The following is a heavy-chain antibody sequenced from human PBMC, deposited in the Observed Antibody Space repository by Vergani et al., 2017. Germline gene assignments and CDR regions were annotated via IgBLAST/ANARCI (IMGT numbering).Heavy chain of an antibody. CDR2: VDPEDGET. Sequence: EVQLVQSGAEVKKPGATMKISCKVSGYTFTDHYMHWVKQAPGKGLEWMGLVDPEDGETIYAEKFKGRVTIAADTSTYTAHLELSSLRSEDTAVYYCATPQTVTMGGMEVWGQGTTVIVSS. J-gene: IGHJ6*02. V-gene: IGHV1-69-2*01. CDR1: GYTFTDHY. CDR3: ATPQTVTMGGMEV. D-gene: IGHD4-17*01.